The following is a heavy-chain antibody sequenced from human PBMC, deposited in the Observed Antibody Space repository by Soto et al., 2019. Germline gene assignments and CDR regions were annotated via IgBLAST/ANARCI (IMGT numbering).Heavy chain of an antibody. CDR3: AKDLNRDFWSGYYGYFDY. CDR2: ISSSSSNK. D-gene: IGHD3-3*01. J-gene: IGHJ4*02. Sequence: GGSLRLSCAASGFTFSSYSMNWVRQAPGKGLEWVSSISSSSSNKYYADSVKGRFTISRDNAKNTLYLQMNSLRAEDTAVYYCAKDLNRDFWSGYYGYFDYWGQGAPVTVSS. V-gene: IGHV3-21*04. CDR1: GFTFSSYS.